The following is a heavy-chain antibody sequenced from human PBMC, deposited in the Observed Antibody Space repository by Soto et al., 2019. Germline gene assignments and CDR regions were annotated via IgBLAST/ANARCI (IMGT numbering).Heavy chain of an antibody. V-gene: IGHV3-21*06. CDR2: ISSTTNYI. J-gene: IGHJ4*02. CDR3: ARESEDLTSNFDY. Sequence: GSLRLSCAASGFTFTRYSMNWVRQAPGKGLEWVSSISSTTNYIYYGDSMKGRFTVSRDNAKNSLYLEMNSLRAEDTAVYYCARESEDLTSNFDYWGQGTLVTVSS. CDR1: GFTFTRYS.